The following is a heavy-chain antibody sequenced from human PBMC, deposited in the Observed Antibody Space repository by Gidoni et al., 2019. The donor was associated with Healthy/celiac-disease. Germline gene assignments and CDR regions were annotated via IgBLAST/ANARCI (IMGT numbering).Heavy chain of an antibody. Sequence: EVQLVESGGGLVQPGGSLNLSCAAHGFTASGPPRHWVRQDPGKGLGWVGRNRSKANSYATAYAASVKGRFTISRDDSKNTAYLQMNSLKTEDTAVYYCTTEGITMIVVAKAFDIWGQGTMVTVSS. V-gene: IGHV3-73*01. CDR1: GFTASGPP. D-gene: IGHD3-22*01. CDR3: TTEGITMIVVAKAFDI. CDR2: NRSKANSYAT. J-gene: IGHJ3*02.